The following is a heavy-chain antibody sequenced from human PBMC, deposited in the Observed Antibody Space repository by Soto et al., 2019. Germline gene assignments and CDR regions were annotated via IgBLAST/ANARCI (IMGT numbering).Heavy chain of an antibody. V-gene: IGHV3-23*01. Sequence: GGSLRLSCAASGFTFNSYAMTWVRQAPGKGLEWVSSISGSGDVTFYAASVKGRFTISRDNFKITFFLQLNSLRAEDTGVYYCAKYRSTSSGAEGFDFWGQGALVTVSS. CDR2: ISGSGDVT. CDR1: GFTFNSYA. J-gene: IGHJ4*02. D-gene: IGHD6-6*01. CDR3: AKYRSTSSGAEGFDF.